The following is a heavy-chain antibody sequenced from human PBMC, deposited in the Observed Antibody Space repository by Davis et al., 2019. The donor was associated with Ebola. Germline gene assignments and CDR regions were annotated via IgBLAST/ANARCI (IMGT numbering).Heavy chain of an antibody. Sequence: GESLKISCKGSGYSFTSYWIGWVRQMPGKGLEWMGIIYPGDSDTRYSPSFQGQVTISVDKSISTAYLQWSSLKASDTAMYYCARRQRIYGGNGSYYYGMDVWGKGTTVTVSS. D-gene: IGHD4-23*01. J-gene: IGHJ6*04. CDR3: ARRQRIYGGNGSYYYGMDV. CDR1: GYSFTSYW. CDR2: IYPGDSDT. V-gene: IGHV5-51*01.